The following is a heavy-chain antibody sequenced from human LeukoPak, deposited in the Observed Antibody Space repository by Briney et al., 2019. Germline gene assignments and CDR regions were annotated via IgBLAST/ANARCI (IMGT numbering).Heavy chain of an antibody. CDR3: ARDPLTNFFDP. Sequence: GGSLRLSCAASGFTLSSYAMTWVRQAPGRGLEWVSSVDGGGGGTYYADSVKGRFTISRDNSKNTLYLQMNSLRAEDTAVYYCARDPLTNFFDPWGQGTLVTVSS. CDR1: GFTLSSYA. V-gene: IGHV3-23*01. CDR2: VDGGGGGT. J-gene: IGHJ5*02.